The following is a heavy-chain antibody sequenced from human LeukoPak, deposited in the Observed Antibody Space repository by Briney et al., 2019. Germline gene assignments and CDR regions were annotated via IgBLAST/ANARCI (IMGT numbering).Heavy chain of an antibody. Sequence: GSLRLSCAASGFTFSSYGMHWVRQAPGKGLEWVAFIRYDGSNKYYADSVKGRFTISRDNSKNTLYLQMNSLRAEDTAVYYCAGGVCSSTSCRPYYFDYWGQGTLVTVSS. CDR1: GFTFSSYG. CDR2: IRYDGSNK. D-gene: IGHD2-2*01. CDR3: AGGVCSSTSCRPYYFDY. V-gene: IGHV3-30*02. J-gene: IGHJ4*02.